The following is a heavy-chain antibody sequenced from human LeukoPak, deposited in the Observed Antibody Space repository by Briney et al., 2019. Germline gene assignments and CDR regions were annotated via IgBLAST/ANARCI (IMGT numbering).Heavy chain of an antibody. CDR1: GYTFTSYY. J-gene: IGHJ4*02. CDR3: ARNGILTGYPFDY. D-gene: IGHD3-9*01. CDR2: INPSGGST. V-gene: IGHV1-46*01. Sequence: ASVKVPCKASGYTFTSYYMHWVRQAPGQGLEWMGIINPSGGSTSYAQKFQGRVTMTRDTSTSTVHMELRSLRSEDTAVYHCARNGILTGYPFDYWGQGTLVTVSS.